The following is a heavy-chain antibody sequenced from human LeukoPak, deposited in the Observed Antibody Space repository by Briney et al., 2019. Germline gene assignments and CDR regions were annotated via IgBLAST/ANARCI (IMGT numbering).Heavy chain of an antibody. V-gene: IGHV3-15*01. CDR2: MKSKTDGGTT. D-gene: IGHD2-15*01. CDR3: TALGAASEY. Sequence: PGGSLRLSCVASGLTFSNAWMSWIRQAPGKGLQWVGHMKSKTDGGTTDYAAPVKGRFTIASDDSKNTLYLQMNSLKNEDAALYYCTALGAASEYWGQGALVTVSS. CDR1: GLTFSNAW. J-gene: IGHJ4*02.